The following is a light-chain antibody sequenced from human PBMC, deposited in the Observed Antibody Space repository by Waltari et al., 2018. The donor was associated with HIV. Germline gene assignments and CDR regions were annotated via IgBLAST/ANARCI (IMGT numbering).Light chain of an antibody. CDR2: YDD. CDR1: SSNIGHNA. CDR3: AAWDDYLNGYV. J-gene: IGLJ1*01. V-gene: IGLV1-36*01. Sequence: QSVLTQPPSVSEAPRQRVTISCSGSSSNIGHNAVNWYQQVPGTAPKLLIYYDDLLSSGVSDRFSGSKSGTSASLAIRGLQSEDEAEYYCAAWDDYLNGYVFGSGTKVTVL.